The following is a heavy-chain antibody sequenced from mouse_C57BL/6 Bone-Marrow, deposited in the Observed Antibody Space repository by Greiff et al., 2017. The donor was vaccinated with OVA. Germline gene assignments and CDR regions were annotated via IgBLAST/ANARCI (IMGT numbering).Heavy chain of an antibody. CDR3: ANYDGYYPYAMDY. CDR1: GYTFTSYW. J-gene: IGHJ4*01. Sequence: QVQLQQPGAELVKPGASVKLSCKASGYTFTSYWMHWVKQRPGQGLEWIGMIHPNSGSTNYNEKFKGKATLTVDKSSSTAYMQLSSLTSEDSAVYYCANYDGYYPYAMDYWGQGTSVTVTA. V-gene: IGHV1-64*01. CDR2: IHPNSGST. D-gene: IGHD2-3*01.